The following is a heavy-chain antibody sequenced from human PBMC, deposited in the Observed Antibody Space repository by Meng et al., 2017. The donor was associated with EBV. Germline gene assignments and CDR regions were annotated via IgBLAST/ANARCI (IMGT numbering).Heavy chain of an antibody. V-gene: IGHV4-61*01. D-gene: IGHD2-2*01. CDR2: IYDGGTT. J-gene: IGHJ4*02. CDR3: AKSSSSTPGVVDS. Sequence: AQLRAAGPRLVQPSEPLSLPCTVSGASVSGGTFHWSCIRQPPGKELQWIGYIYDGGTTIYNPSLKSRVTIFLDPSRNQFSLGLRSVTTADTAVYYCAKSSSSTPGVVDSWGQGTLVTVSS. CDR1: GASVSGGTFH.